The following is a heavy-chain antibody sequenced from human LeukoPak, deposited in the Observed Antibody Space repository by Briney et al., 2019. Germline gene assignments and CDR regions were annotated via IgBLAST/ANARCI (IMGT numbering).Heavy chain of an antibody. Sequence: GGSLRLSCAASGFTFINAWMSWVRQAPGKGLEWVGRIKSKADGGTTDYAASVKGRFTISRDNSEHTLQMNSLKTDDTAVYYCTTEYEGSGSAFDIWGQGTMVSVSS. CDR2: IKSKADGGTT. J-gene: IGHJ3*02. CDR3: TTEYEGSGSAFDI. CDR1: GFTFINAW. D-gene: IGHD1-26*01. V-gene: IGHV3-15*01.